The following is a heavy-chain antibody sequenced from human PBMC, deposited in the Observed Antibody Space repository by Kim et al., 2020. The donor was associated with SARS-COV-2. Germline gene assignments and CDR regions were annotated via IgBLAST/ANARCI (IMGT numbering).Heavy chain of an antibody. CDR3: ARDPVAYSSSWYRGVWYFDL. D-gene: IGHD6-13*01. J-gene: IGHJ2*01. CDR1: GFTFSSYS. Sequence: GGSLRLSCAASGFTFSSYSMNWVRQAPGKGLEWVSYISSSSSTIYYADSVKGRFTISRDNAKNSLYLQMNSLRDEDTAVYYCARDPVAYSSSWYRGVWYFDLWGRGTLVTVSS. CDR2: ISSSSSTI. V-gene: IGHV3-48*02.